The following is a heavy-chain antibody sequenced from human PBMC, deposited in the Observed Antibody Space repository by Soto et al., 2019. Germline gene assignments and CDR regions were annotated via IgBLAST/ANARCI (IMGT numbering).Heavy chain of an antibody. V-gene: IGHV4-59*08. Sequence: SETLSLTCTVSGGSISSYYWSWIRQPPGKGLEWIGYIYYSGSTNYNPSLKSRVTISVDTSKNQFSLKLSSVTAADTAVYYCARHPTGPYSSGWQDYYYYYYMDVWGKGTTVTVSS. CDR2: IYYSGST. D-gene: IGHD6-19*01. J-gene: IGHJ6*03. CDR1: GGSISSYY. CDR3: ARHPTGPYSSGWQDYYYYYYMDV.